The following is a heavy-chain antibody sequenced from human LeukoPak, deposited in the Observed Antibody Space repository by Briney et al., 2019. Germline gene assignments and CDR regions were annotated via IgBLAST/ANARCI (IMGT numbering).Heavy chain of an antibody. D-gene: IGHD3-22*01. CDR2: ISSSGSII. V-gene: IGHV3-48*03. CDR1: RFTLSSYE. CDR3: ARTAYDSSGA. J-gene: IGHJ3*01. Sequence: SGGSLRLSCAASRFTLSSYEMNWVRQAPGKGLEWVSDISSSGSIIHYADSVKGRFTISRDNAKNSLYLQMNSLRAEDTAVYYCARTAYDSSGAWGQGTMVTVSS.